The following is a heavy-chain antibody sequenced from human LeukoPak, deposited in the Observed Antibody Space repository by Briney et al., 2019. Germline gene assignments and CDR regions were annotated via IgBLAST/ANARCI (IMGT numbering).Heavy chain of an antibody. CDR2: IYYSGST. CDR3: ASNRFLEWLPYYYYGMDV. V-gene: IGHV4-59*08. CDR1: GGSIRSNY. J-gene: IGHJ6*02. Sequence: SETLSLTCTVSGGSIRSNYWSWIRQPPGKGLEWIGYIYYSGSTNYNPSLKSRVTISVDTSKNQFSLKLTSVTATDTAVYYCASNRFLEWLPYYYYGMDVWGQGTTVTVSS. D-gene: IGHD3-3*01.